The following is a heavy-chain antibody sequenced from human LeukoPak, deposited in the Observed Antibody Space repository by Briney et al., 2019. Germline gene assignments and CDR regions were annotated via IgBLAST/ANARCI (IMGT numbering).Heavy chain of an antibody. CDR3: AKKFTGTTVISGDYFDY. D-gene: IGHD4-17*01. CDR1: GFTFSNYW. V-gene: IGHV3-7*01. Sequence: GGSLRLSCAASGFTFSNYWMGWVRQAPGKRLEWVANMNIDGSKKYYADSVKGRFTISRDNSKNTLYLQMNSLRAEDTAVYYCAKKFTGTTVISGDYFDYWGQGTLVTVSS. CDR2: MNIDGSKK. J-gene: IGHJ4*02.